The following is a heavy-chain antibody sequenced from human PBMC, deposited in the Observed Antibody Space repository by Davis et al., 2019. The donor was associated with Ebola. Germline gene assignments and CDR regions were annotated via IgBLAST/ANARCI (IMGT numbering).Heavy chain of an antibody. Sequence: TPCADSAKGRFTISRDNSKKTLYLQMNSLRADDTAVYYCASRTYGSGSSWGQGTLVTVSS. V-gene: IGHV3-23*01. CDR2: T. CDR3: ASRTYGSGSS. J-gene: IGHJ5*02. D-gene: IGHD3-10*01.